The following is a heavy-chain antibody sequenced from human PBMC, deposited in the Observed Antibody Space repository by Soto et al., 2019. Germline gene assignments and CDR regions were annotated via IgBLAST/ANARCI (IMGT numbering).Heavy chain of an antibody. CDR3: ARAREQKYYYGSGSYSYYYYYMDV. CDR2: ISSNGGNT. Sequence: GGSLRLSCAASGSTFSNYAMHWVRQAPGKGLEYVSAISSNGGNTYYANSLKGRFTISRDNSKNTLYLQMGSLRAEDMAVYYCARAREQKYYYGSGSYSYYYYYMDVWGKGTTVTVSS. D-gene: IGHD3-10*01. V-gene: IGHV3-64*01. CDR1: GSTFSNYA. J-gene: IGHJ6*03.